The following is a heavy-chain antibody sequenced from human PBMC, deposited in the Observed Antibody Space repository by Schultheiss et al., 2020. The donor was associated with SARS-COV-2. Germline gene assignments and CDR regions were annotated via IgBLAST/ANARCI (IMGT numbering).Heavy chain of an antibody. D-gene: IGHD4-17*01. Sequence: GGSLRLSCAASGFTFSNAWMSWVRQAPGKGLEWVSYISSSGSTIYYADSVKGRFTISRDNAKNSLYLQMNSLRAEDTAVYYCARAPYGDYLNWYFDLWGRGTLVTVSS. J-gene: IGHJ2*01. CDR2: ISSSGSTI. V-gene: IGHV3-11*04. CDR3: ARAPYGDYLNWYFDL. CDR1: GFTFSNAW.